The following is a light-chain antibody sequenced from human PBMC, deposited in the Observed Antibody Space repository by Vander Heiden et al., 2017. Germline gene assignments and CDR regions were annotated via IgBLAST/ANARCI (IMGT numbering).Light chain of an antibody. Sequence: QSALTPPASVSGSPGQSITISCTGTSSDVGGYNYDSWYQQPPHKPPNLMIFEFSTRPSGVSNRFSGSKSGNTASLTISGRQAEDEADYSCSSYTSSSPVVFGGGTKLTVL. CDR3: SSYTSSSPVV. CDR2: EFS. V-gene: IGLV2-14*01. J-gene: IGLJ2*01. CDR1: SSDVGGYNY.